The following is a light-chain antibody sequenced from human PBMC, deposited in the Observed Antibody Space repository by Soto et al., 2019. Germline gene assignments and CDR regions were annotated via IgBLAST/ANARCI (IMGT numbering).Light chain of an antibody. Sequence: IQMTQFPSTLSSSLGDRVTITCRASQSISSWLAWYQQKPGKAPKVLIYKASSLESGVPSRFSGSGSGTEFTLTISSLKTEDSATYYCLQDINYTWTFGQGTKVDIK. CDR3: LQDINYTWT. CDR2: KAS. CDR1: QSISSW. J-gene: IGKJ1*01. V-gene: IGKV1-5*03.